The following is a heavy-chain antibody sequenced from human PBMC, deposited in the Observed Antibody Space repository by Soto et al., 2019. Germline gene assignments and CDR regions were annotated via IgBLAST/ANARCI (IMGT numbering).Heavy chain of an antibody. J-gene: IGHJ4*02. D-gene: IGHD3-22*01. V-gene: IGHV3-74*01. Sequence: GGSLRLCCAASGFTFSSYWMHWVRQAPGKGLVWVSRINSDGSSTSYADSVKGRFTISRDNAKNTLYLQMNSLRAEDTAVYYCARWDYYDSSGYYPGLDYWGQGTLVTVSS. CDR1: GFTFSSYW. CDR2: INSDGSST. CDR3: ARWDYYDSSGYYPGLDY.